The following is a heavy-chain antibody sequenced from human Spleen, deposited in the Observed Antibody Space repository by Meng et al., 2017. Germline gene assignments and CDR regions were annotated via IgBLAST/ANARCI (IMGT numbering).Heavy chain of an antibody. CDR3: GRDISRNTNDF. V-gene: IGHV3-66*02. Sequence: GGSLRLSCAASGFSVSHNYMSWVRQAPGKGLEWVSVIYSGGNTYYADSVKGRFTISRDNSKNTVFLQINSLRAEDTAVYYCGRDISRNTNDFWGQGTVVTVSS. D-gene: IGHD2-8*01. CDR1: GFSVSHNY. J-gene: IGHJ4*02. CDR2: IYSGGNT.